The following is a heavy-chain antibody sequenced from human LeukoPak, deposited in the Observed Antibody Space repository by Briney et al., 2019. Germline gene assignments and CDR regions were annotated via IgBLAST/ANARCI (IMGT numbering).Heavy chain of an antibody. CDR3: SNQGPTVVTHFAS. CDR1: GYSISSGSY. D-gene: IGHD4-23*01. V-gene: IGHV4-38-2*01. Sequence: PSETLSLTCAVSGYSISSGSYCGCIRQPPGKGLDWIASMYHSGSTYYNPSLKSPVTISVDASKNQFSLRLTSVTAAATAVYFYSNQGPTVVTHFASWGQGTLVTVSS. J-gene: IGHJ4*02. CDR2: MYHSGST.